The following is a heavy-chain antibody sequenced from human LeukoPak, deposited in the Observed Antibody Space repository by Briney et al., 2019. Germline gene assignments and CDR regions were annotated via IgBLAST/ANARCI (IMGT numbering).Heavy chain of an antibody. CDR1: GYSISSGYY. J-gene: IGHJ5*02. V-gene: IGHV4-38-2*02. CDR3: ARGHSYDSSGYRRGGGNWFDP. CDR2: IYHSGRT. D-gene: IGHD3-22*01. Sequence: SETLSLTCTVSGYSISSGYYWGWIRPPPGKGLEWIGSIYHSGRTYYNPSLQSRVTISVDTSRNQFSLKLSSATAADTAVYYCARGHSYDSSGYRRGGGNWFDPWGQGTLVTVSS.